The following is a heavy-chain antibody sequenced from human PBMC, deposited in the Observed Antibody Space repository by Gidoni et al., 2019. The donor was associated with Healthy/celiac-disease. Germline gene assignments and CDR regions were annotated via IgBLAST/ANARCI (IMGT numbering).Heavy chain of an antibody. CDR1: GGSFSVYY. Sequence: QVQLQQWGAGLLKPSETLSLTCAVYGGSFSVYYWSWIRQPPGKGLEWIGEINHSGSTNYNPSLKSRVTISVDTSKNQFSLKLSSVTAADTAVYYCARFLRGRTKFFDYWGQGTLVTVSS. D-gene: IGHD3-16*01. CDR2: INHSGST. J-gene: IGHJ4*02. CDR3: ARFLRGRTKFFDY. V-gene: IGHV4-34*01.